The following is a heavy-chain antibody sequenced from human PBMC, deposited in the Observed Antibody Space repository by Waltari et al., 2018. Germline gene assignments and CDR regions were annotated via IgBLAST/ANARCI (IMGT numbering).Heavy chain of an antibody. V-gene: IGHV3-9*01. CDR3: AKAIPAAPYYFDY. D-gene: IGHD2-2*01. J-gene: IGHJ4*02. CDR2: ISGNSGSI. CDR1: GFTFDDYA. Sequence: EVQLVESGGGLVQPGRSLRLSCAASGFTFDDYAMHWVRQAPGKGLECVSGISGNSGSIGYADSVKGRFTISRDNAKNSLYLQMNSLGAEDTALYYCAKAIPAAPYYFDYWGQGTLVTVSS.